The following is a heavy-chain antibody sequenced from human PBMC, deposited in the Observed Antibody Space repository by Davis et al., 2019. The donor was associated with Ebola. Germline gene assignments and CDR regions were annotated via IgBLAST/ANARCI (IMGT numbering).Heavy chain of an antibody. D-gene: IGHD1-1*01. CDR2: IYIDGTT. CDR3: ASDPPRSGRNY. V-gene: IGHV3-66*02. Sequence: PGGSLRLSCAASGFSVSSNFMSWVRQAPGEGLEWISCIYIDGTTYYEDSVKGRFTISRDESKNMLYLQMDSLRAEDTAVYFCASDPPRSGRNYWGQGTLVTVSS. CDR1: GFSVSSNF. J-gene: IGHJ4*02.